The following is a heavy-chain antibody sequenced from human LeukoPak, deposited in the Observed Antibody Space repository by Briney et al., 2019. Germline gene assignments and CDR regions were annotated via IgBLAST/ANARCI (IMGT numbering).Heavy chain of an antibody. D-gene: IGHD2-15*01. J-gene: IGHJ4*02. CDR1: GYIFTGYY. CDR3: ARGPGYCSGGSCYVDY. Sequence: GASVKVSCKASGYIFTGYYMHWVRQAPGQGLEWMGWINPNSGGTNYAQKLQGRVTMTTDTSTSTAYMELRSLRSDDTAVYYCARGPGYCSGGSCYVDYWGQGTLVTVSS. CDR2: INPNSGGT. V-gene: IGHV1-2*02.